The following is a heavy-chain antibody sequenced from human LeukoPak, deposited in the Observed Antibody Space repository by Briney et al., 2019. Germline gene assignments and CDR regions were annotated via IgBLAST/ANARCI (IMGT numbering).Heavy chain of an antibody. D-gene: IGHD3-10*01. J-gene: IGHJ5*02. CDR3: ARDRGNWFDP. Sequence: ASVKVSCKASGYTFTSYGISWVRQAPGQGLEWMGWISVYNGNTYYAQRLQDRVTMTTDTSTSTAYMELRSLRSDDTAVYYCARDRGNWFDPWGQGTLVTVSS. CDR2: ISVYNGNT. CDR1: GYTFTSYG. V-gene: IGHV1-18*01.